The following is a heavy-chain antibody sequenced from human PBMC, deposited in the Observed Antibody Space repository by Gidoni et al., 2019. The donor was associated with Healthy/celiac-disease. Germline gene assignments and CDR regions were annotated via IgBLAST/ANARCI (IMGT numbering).Heavy chain of an antibody. CDR2: INHSGST. D-gene: IGHD5-12*01. CDR3: ARGGGYSGYGH. Sequence: QVQLQQWGAGLLKPSETLSLTCAVYGGSFSGYYWSWIRQPPGKGLEWIGEINHSGSTNYNPSLKSRVTISVDTSKNQFSLKLSSVTAADTAVYYCARGGGYSGYGHWGQGTLVTVSS. J-gene: IGHJ4*02. V-gene: IGHV4-34*01. CDR1: GGSFSGYY.